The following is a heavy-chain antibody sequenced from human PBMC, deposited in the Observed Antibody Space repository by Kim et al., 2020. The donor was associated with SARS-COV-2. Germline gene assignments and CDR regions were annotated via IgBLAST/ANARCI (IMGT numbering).Heavy chain of an antibody. D-gene: IGHD4-17*01. CDR3: AGGLRPYYFDY. V-gene: IGHV3-23*01. J-gene: IGHJ4*02. CDR2: IGGIGVKT. CDR1: GFTFSSFA. Sequence: GGSLRLSCAASGFTFSSFAMSWVRQAPGKGLEWVSTIGGIGVKTYYADSVKGLFTTSRDNSRNTLYLQMNSLRAEDTAVYYCAGGLRPYYFDYWGQGTLVTVSA.